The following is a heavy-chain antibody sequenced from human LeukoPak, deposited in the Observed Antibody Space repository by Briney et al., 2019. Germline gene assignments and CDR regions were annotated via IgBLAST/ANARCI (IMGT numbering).Heavy chain of an antibody. D-gene: IGHD3-9*01. CDR2: ISSSGSTI. CDR1: GFTFSDYY. J-gene: IGHJ3*02. Sequence: GGSLRLSCAASGFTFSDYYMSWIRQAPGKGLEWVSYISSSGSTIYYADSVKGRFTISRDNAKNSLHLQMNSLRAEDTAVYYCARAWYDNSDAFDIWGQGTMVTVSS. V-gene: IGHV3-11*04. CDR3: ARAWYDNSDAFDI.